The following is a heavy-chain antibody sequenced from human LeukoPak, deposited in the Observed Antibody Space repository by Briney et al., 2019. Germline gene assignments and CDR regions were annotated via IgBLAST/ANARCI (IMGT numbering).Heavy chain of an antibody. Sequence: SETLSLTCTVSGGSISSYYWSWIRQPPGKGLEWIGYIYYSGSTNYNPSLKSRVTISVDTSKNQFSLKLSSVTAADTAVYYCARGSSGFNGGAFGIWGQGTMVTVSS. D-gene: IGHD6-19*01. CDR3: ARGSSGFNGGAFGI. V-gene: IGHV4-59*01. CDR1: GGSISSYY. J-gene: IGHJ3*02. CDR2: IYYSGST.